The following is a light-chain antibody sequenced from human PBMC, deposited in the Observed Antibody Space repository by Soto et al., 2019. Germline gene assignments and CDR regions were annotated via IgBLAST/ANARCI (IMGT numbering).Light chain of an antibody. CDR2: GAS. CDR1: QSVSSSY. V-gene: IGKV3-20*01. J-gene: IGKJ1*01. Sequence: EIVLTQSPGTLSLSPGERATLSCRASQSVSSSYLAWYQQKPGQAPRLLIYGASSRATSIPDRFSGSGSGTDFTLTISRLEAEDFAVYYCQQYGSTPDTFGQGTKVEIK. CDR3: QQYGSTPDT.